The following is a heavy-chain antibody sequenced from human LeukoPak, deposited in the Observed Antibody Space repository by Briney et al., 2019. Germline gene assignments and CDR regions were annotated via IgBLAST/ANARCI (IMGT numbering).Heavy chain of an antibody. CDR1: GFTFSNAW. J-gene: IGHJ4*02. CDR2: IKSKTDGGTT. Sequence: PGGSLRLSCAASGFTFSNAWMSWVRQAPGKGLEWVGRIKSKTDGGTTDYAAPVKGRFTISRDDSKNTLYLQMNSLKTEDTAVYYCTTGIYYGSHFDYWGQGTLVTVSS. D-gene: IGHD3-10*01. V-gene: IGHV3-15*01. CDR3: TTGIYYGSHFDY.